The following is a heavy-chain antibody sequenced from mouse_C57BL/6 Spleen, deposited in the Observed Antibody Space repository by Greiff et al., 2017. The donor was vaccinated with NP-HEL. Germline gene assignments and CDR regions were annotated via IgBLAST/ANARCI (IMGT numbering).Heavy chain of an antibody. D-gene: IGHD2-4*01. V-gene: IGHV1-22*01. CDR2: INPNNGGT. CDR3: ARDYDHDGGYFDY. J-gene: IGHJ2*01. Sequence: VQLKESGPELVKPGASVKMSCKASGYTFTDYNMHWVKQSHGKSLEWIGYINPNNGGTSYNQKFKGKATLTVNKSSSTAYMELRSLTSEDSAVYYCARDYDHDGGYFDYWGQGTTLTVSS. CDR1: GYTFTDYN.